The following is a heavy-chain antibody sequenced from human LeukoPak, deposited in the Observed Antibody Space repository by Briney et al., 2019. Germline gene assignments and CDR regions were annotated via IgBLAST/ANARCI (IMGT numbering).Heavy chain of an antibody. CDR1: GVSISSGDYY. Sequence: MPSETLSLTCTVSGVSISSGDYYWSWIRQPPGKGLEWIGYIYYSGSTYYNPSLKSRVTISVDTSKNQFSLKLSSVTAADTAVYYCARDAIYFGAFDIWGQGTMVTVSS. V-gene: IGHV4-30-4*01. D-gene: IGHD2/OR15-2a*01. J-gene: IGHJ3*02. CDR3: ARDAIYFGAFDI. CDR2: IYYSGST.